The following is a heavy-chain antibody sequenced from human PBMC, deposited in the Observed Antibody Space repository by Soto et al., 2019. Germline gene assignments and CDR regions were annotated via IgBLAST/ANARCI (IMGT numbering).Heavy chain of an antibody. CDR1: GFTFSSYA. Sequence: LRLSCAASGFTFSSYAMSWVRQAPGKGLEWVSAISGSGGSTYYADSVKGRFTISRDNAKNSLYLQMNSLRAEDTAVYYCARDEIDDFWSGLGAFDIWGQGTMVTVSS. D-gene: IGHD3-3*01. CDR3: ARDEIDDFWSGLGAFDI. J-gene: IGHJ3*02. CDR2: ISGSGGST. V-gene: IGHV3-23*01.